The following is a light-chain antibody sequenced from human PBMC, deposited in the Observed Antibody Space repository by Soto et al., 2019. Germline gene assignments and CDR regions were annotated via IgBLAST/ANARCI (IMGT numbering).Light chain of an antibody. CDR2: DDS. Sequence: SYELTQPPSVSVAPGQTARITCGGTNIGSNGVHWYQQKPGQAPVLVVHDDSDRPSGIPERFSGSNSGNTATLTISRVEAGDEADYYCQVWDSSSDHYVFGTGTKLTVL. CDR1: NIGSNG. CDR3: QVWDSSSDHYV. V-gene: IGLV3-21*02. J-gene: IGLJ1*01.